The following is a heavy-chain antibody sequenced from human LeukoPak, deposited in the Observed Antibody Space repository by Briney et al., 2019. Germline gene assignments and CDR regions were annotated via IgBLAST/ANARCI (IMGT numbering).Heavy chain of an antibody. CDR1: GGSISSYC. CDR3: ARHEEYSYGSFDY. V-gene: IGHV4-59*08. J-gene: IGHJ4*02. D-gene: IGHD5-18*01. CDR2: IYYSGST. Sequence: SETLSLTCTVSGGSISSYCWSWIRQPPGKGLEWIGYIYYSGSTNYNPSLKSRVTISVDTSKKQFSLKLSSVTAADTAVYYCARHEEYSYGSFDYWGQGTLVTVSS.